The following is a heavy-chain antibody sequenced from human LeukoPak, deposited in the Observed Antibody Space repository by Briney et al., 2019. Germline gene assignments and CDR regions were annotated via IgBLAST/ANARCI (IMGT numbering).Heavy chain of an antibody. CDR2: IYPGDCDT. Sequence: GGSLQISFKGAGYSFISYWIGWGRRKPGKGVEWMGIIYPGDCDTRYSPSFQGQVTISADKSISTAYLQWSILKASDTAMYYCARRDGYDSTTFDYWGQGTLVTVSS. CDR3: ARRDGYDSTTFDY. D-gene: IGHD5-24*01. CDR1: GYSFISYW. V-gene: IGHV5-51*01. J-gene: IGHJ4*02.